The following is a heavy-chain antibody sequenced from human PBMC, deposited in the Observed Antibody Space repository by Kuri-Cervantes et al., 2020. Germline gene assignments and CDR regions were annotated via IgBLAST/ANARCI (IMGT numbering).Heavy chain of an antibody. V-gene: IGHV3-74*01. D-gene: IGHD3-10*01. J-gene: IGHJ1*01. CDR2: INSDGSST. CDR1: SSYW. Sequence: GESLKISCAAFSSYWMHWVRQAPGKGLVWVSRINSDGSSTSYADSVKGRFTISRDNAKNSLRAEDTAVYYCARHPFASGNYYISDWGQGILVTVSS. CDR3: ARHPFASGNYYISD.